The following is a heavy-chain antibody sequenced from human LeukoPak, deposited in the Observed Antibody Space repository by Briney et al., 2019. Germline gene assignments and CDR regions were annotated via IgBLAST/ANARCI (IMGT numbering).Heavy chain of an antibody. J-gene: IGHJ4*02. D-gene: IGHD3-22*01. Sequence: GGSLRLSCAASGFTFSSYWMHWVRQAPGKGLVWVSRINSDGSSTSYADSVKGRFTISRDNAKNTLYLQMNSLRAEDTAVYYCAKPPLYYYDSSGYYIDYWGQGTLVTVSS. V-gene: IGHV3-74*01. CDR2: INSDGSST. CDR3: AKPPLYYYDSSGYYIDY. CDR1: GFTFSSYW.